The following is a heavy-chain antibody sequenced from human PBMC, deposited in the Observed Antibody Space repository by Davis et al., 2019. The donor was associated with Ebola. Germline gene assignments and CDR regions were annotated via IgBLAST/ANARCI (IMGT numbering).Heavy chain of an antibody. CDR2: INHSGST. CDR1: GGSFNDYF. V-gene: IGHV4-34*01. Sequence: GSLRLSCAVYGGSFNDYFWTWIRQPPGKGLEWIGEINHSGSTNHNPSLNSRVTISIDTSKNQFSLKLTSLTAADTAVYYCARGLSGSPPPAAIFDSWGRGTLVTVSS. D-gene: IGHD2-2*01. J-gene: IGHJ4*02. CDR3: ARGLSGSPPPAAIFDS.